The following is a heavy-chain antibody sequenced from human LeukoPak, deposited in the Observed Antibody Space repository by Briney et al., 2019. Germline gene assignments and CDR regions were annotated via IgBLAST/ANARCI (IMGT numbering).Heavy chain of an antibody. CDR3: ARARNLKLYYYDSSGFFDY. V-gene: IGHV3-48*04. Sequence: GGSLRLSCAASGFTFSSYSMNWVRQAPGKGLEWVSYISSSSSTIYYADSVKGRFTISRDNAKNSLYLQMNSLRAEDTAVYYCARARNLKLYYYDSSGFFDYWGQGTLVTVSS. CDR2: ISSSSSTI. CDR1: GFTFSSYS. D-gene: IGHD3-22*01. J-gene: IGHJ4*02.